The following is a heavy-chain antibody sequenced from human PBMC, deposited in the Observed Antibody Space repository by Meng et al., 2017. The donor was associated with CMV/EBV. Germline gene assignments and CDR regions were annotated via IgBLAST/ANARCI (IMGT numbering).Heavy chain of an antibody. V-gene: IGHV4-61*01. CDR1: GGSVSSGSYY. Sequence: SETLSLTCTVSGGSVSSGSYYWSWIRQPPGKGLEWIGYIYYSGSTNYNPSLKSRVTISVDTSKNQFSLKLSSVTAADTAVYYCARAATIFEYYGMDVWGQGTTVTVPS. D-gene: IGHD3-3*01. J-gene: IGHJ6*02. CDR3: ARAATIFEYYGMDV. CDR2: IYYSGST.